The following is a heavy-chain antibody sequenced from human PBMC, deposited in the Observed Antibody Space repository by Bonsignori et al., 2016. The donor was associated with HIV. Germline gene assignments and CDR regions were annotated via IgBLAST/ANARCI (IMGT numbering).Heavy chain of an antibody. CDR3: ARRSIKWELQGPDFDY. D-gene: IGHD1-26*01. V-gene: IGHV5-51*01. CDR2: IYPGDSDT. J-gene: IGHJ4*02. CDR1: GYSFTSHW. Sequence: GESLKISCKGSGYSFTSHWIGWVRQMPGKGLEWMGIIYPGDSDTRYSPSFQGQVTISADKSISTAYLQWSSLKASDTAMYYCARRSIKWELQGPDFDYWGQGTLVTVSS.